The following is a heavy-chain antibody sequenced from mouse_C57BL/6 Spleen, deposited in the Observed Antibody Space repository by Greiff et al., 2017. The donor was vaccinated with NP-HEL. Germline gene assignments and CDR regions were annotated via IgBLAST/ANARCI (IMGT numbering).Heavy chain of an antibody. D-gene: IGHD1-1*01. CDR1: GYTFTSYW. CDR3: ARGTTVVAKGFDY. V-gene: IGHV1-72*01. CDR2: IDPNSGGT. Sequence: QVHVKQPGAELVKPGASVKLSCKASGYTFTSYWMHWVKQRPGRGLEWIGRIDPNSGGTKYNEKFKSKATLTVDKPSSTAYMQLSSLTSEDSAVYYCARGTTVVAKGFDYWGQGTTLTVSS. J-gene: IGHJ2*01.